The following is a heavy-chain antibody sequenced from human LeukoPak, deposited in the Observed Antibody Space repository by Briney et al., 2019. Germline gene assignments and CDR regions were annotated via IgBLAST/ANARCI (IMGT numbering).Heavy chain of an antibody. D-gene: IGHD2-2*01. Sequence: PGGSLRLSCAASGFTFDDYAMHWVRQAPGKGLEWVSLISWDGGSTHYADSVKGRFTISRDNSKNSLYLQMNSLRAEDTALYYCAKEGYCSSTSCYGLDYWGQGTLVTVSS. CDR2: ISWDGGST. V-gene: IGHV3-43D*03. J-gene: IGHJ4*02. CDR1: GFTFDDYA. CDR3: AKEGYCSSTSCYGLDY.